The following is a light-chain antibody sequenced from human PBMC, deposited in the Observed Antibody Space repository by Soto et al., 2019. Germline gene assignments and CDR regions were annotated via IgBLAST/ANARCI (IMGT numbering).Light chain of an antibody. CDR1: QSVLYSSNNKNY. CDR2: WAS. CDR3: QQYYSNALT. V-gene: IGKV4-1*01. J-gene: IGKJ4*01. Sequence: DIVMTQSPDSLAVSLDERATINCKSSQSVLYSSNNKNYLAWYQQKPGQPPKLLIYWASTRKSGVPDRFSGSGSGTDFTLTISSLQAEDVAVYYCQQYYSNALTFGGGTKVEIK.